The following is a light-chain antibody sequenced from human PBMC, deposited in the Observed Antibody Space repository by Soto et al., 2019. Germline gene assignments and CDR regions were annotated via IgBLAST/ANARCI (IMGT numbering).Light chain of an antibody. CDR3: QHYNSYSEA. J-gene: IGKJ1*01. CDR2: KAS. V-gene: IGKV1-5*03. Sequence: DIQMTQSPSTLSGSVGDRVTITCRASQTISSWLAWYQQKPGKAPKLLIYKASTLKSGVPSRVTGSGSGTEFTLTISSLQPDDFATYYCQHYNSYSEACGQGTKVELK. CDR1: QTISSW.